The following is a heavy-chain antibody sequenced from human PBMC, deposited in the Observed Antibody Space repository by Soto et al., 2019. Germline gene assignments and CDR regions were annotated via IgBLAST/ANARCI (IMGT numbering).Heavy chain of an antibody. J-gene: IGHJ3*02. V-gene: IGHV3-48*01. CDR3: ARDSSGWWHAFDI. Sequence: GGSLRLSCAASGFTFSSYSMNWVRQAPGKGLEWVSYISSSSSTIYYADSVKGRFTISRDNAKNSLYLQMNSLRAEDTAVYYCARDSSGWWHAFDIWGQGTMVTVSS. D-gene: IGHD6-19*01. CDR2: ISSSSSTI. CDR1: GFTFSSYS.